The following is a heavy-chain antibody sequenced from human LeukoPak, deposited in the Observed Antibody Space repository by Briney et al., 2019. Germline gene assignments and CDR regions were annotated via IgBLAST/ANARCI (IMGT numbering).Heavy chain of an antibody. CDR1: GFTFSSSW. V-gene: IGHV3-7*05. Sequence: GGSLRLSCAASGFTFSSSWMSWVRQAPGKGLEWLANIKTDGSEKFYVDSVKGRFTISKDNAKNSLYLQMNSLRAEDTALYYCATASRGGDSIYWGQGTLVTVSS. CDR2: IKTDGSEK. CDR3: ATASRGGDSIY. D-gene: IGHD2-21*02. J-gene: IGHJ4*02.